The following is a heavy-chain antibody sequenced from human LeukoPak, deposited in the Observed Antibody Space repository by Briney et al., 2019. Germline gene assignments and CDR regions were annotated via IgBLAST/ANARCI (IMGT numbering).Heavy chain of an antibody. CDR2: VCYTGRG. CDR1: GGSLSGDY. D-gene: IGHD3-22*01. CDR3: ARLLDNDLSADPDTFDV. J-gene: IGHJ3*01. Sequence: SETLSLTCAVSGGSLSGDYWSWIRQPPGKRLEWIGYVCYTGRGKYNPSLQSRVTIPIAPSKSQFSLKLTSVTSAATAVYSCARLLDNDLSADPDTFDVWGQGTTVIVSS. V-gene: IGHV4-59*01.